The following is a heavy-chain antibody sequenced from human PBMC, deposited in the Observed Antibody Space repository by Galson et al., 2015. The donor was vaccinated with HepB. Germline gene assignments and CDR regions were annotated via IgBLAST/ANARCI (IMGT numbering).Heavy chain of an antibody. D-gene: IGHD6-13*01. CDR3: ARVLYSSSWN. CDR1: GFTFSNAW. V-gene: IGHV3-66*01. J-gene: IGHJ4*02. CDR2: IYSGGST. Sequence: SLRLSCAASGFTFSNAWMNWVRQAPGKGLEWVSVIYSGGSTYYADSVKGRFTISRDNSKNTLYLQMNSLRAEDTAVYYCARVLYSSSWNWGQGTLVTVSS.